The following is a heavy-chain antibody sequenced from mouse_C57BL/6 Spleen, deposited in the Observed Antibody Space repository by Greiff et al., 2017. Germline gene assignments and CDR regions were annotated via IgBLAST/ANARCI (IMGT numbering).Heavy chain of an antibody. V-gene: IGHV5-17*01. D-gene: IGHD2-1*01. CDR2: ISSGSSTI. Sequence: EVQLKESGGGLVKPGGSLKLSCAASGFTFSDYGMHWVRQAPEKGLEWVAYISSGSSTIYYADTVKGRFTISRDNAKNTLFLQMTSLRSEDTAMYYCARPYGNYGAMDYWGQGTSVTVSS. J-gene: IGHJ4*01. CDR3: ARPYGNYGAMDY. CDR1: GFTFSDYG.